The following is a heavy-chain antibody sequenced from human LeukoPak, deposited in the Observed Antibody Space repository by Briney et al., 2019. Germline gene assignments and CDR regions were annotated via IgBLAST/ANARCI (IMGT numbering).Heavy chain of an antibody. D-gene: IGHD5-24*01. CDR3: AKVRDSSH. J-gene: IGHJ4*02. CDR2: IYPSGGST. V-gene: IGHV1-46*01. CDR1: GYTFTRYQ. Sequence: ASVKVSCKASGYTFTRYQIHWVRQAPGQGPEWMGIIYPSGGSTNYAQKLQGRVTMTWDMSTSTVYMELSSLRSEDTAVYYCAKVRDSSHWGQGTLVTVSS.